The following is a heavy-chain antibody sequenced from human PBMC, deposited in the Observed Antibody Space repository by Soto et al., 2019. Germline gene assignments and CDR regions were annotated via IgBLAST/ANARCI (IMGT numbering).Heavy chain of an antibody. D-gene: IGHD3-10*01. CDR3: ASSSGDLAVYGMDI. CDR2: VTGGGHTT. Sequence: EARLLESGGGLVQPGGSLRLSCAASGFTFSRYAMSWVRQAPGKGLEWVSTVTGGGHTTYNADSVNGRFTISRDNSKNTLYLQMNNLRAEDTAIYYCASSSGDLAVYGMDIWGPGTTVTVSS. V-gene: IGHV3-23*01. J-gene: IGHJ6*02. CDR1: GFTFSRYA.